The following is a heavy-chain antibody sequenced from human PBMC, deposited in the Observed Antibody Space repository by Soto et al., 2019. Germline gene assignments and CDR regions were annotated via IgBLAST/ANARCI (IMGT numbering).Heavy chain of an antibody. V-gene: IGHV3-30*19. J-gene: IGHJ4*02. CDR1: GFTFRSFV. CDR3: ARWGTTGGLDV. Sequence: QVQLVESGGGVVQPGTSLRLSCVGSGFTFRSFVIHWVHQAPGRGLEWVALTSYDGTNKYFGDSVKGRFTISRDNSRNTVDLQMDSLRLEDTALYYCARWGTTGGLDVWGQGTVVSVSS. CDR2: TSYDGTNK. D-gene: IGHD3-16*01.